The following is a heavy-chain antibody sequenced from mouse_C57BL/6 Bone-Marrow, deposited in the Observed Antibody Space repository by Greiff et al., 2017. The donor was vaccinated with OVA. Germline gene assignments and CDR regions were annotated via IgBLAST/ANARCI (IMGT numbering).Heavy chain of an antibody. V-gene: IGHV1-69*01. CDR3: ARSLYYGSSYLDY. J-gene: IGHJ2*01. CDR2: IDPSDSYT. D-gene: IGHD1-1*01. Sequence: VKLQQPGAELVMPGASVKLSCKASGYTFTSYWMHWVKQRPGQGLEWIGEIDPSDSYTNYNQKFKGKSTLTVDKSSSTAYMQLSSLTSEDSAVYYCARSLYYGSSYLDYWGQGTTLTVSS. CDR1: GYTFTSYW.